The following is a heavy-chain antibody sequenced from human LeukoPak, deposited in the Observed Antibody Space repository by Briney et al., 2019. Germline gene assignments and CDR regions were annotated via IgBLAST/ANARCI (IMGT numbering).Heavy chain of an antibody. CDR2: INPNNGGT. Sequence: ASVKVSCKASGYTFTGYYMHWVRQAPGQGLEWMGWINPNNGGTNYAQKFQGRVTMTRDTSISTAYMELSRLRSDDTAVYYCAKPNDIVGAAYYYYYMDVWGKGTTVTVSS. D-gene: IGHD1-26*01. V-gene: IGHV1-2*02. CDR1: GYTFTGYY. CDR3: AKPNDIVGAAYYYYYMDV. J-gene: IGHJ6*03.